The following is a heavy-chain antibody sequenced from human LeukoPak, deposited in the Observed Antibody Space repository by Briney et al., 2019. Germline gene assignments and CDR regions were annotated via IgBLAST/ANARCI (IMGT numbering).Heavy chain of an antibody. V-gene: IGHV3-48*03. CDR2: ISNSGSAM. CDR1: GFTFNIYE. CDR3: ARIARHLAAANDH. Sequence: GGSLRLSCAASGFTFNIYEMNWVRQAPGKGLEWISYISNSGSAMSYADSVKGRFTIPRDNTKNSLYLQMNSLRTEDTAVYYCARIARHLAAANDHWGQGTVVTVSS. D-gene: IGHD6-25*01. J-gene: IGHJ4*02.